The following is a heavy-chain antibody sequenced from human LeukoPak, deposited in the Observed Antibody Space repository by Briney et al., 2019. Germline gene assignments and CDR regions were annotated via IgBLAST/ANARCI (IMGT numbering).Heavy chain of an antibody. CDR3: ARRWDSSGPIDY. D-gene: IGHD3-22*01. CDR2: IAFDGSTK. CDR1: GFTFNSFS. V-gene: IGHV3-30*04. J-gene: IGHJ4*02. Sequence: PGGSLRLSCAASGFTFNSFSMHWVRQTPDKGLEWLTVIAFDGSTKYYADSVKGRFTISRDNFKSMVFLQMDNLRLEDTAVYFCARRWDSSGPIDYWGQGTPVTVSS.